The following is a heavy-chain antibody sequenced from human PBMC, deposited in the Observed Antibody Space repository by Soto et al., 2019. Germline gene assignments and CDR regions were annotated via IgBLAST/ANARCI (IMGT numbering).Heavy chain of an antibody. CDR2: IRSKADSYAT. CDR1: GFTVSGSA. V-gene: IGHV3-73*01. J-gene: IGHJ4*02. CDR3: TRHVTYYDSSGPFDY. D-gene: IGHD3-22*01. Sequence: PWGSLRLSCAASGFTVSGSAMHWVRQASGKGLEWVGRIRSKADSYATAYAASVKGRFTISRDDSKNTAYLQMNSLKTEDTAVYYCTRHVTYYDSSGPFDYWGQGTLVTVSS.